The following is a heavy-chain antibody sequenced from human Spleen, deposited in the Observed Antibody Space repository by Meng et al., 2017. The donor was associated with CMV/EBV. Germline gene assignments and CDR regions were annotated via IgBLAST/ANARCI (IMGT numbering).Heavy chain of an antibody. CDR1: GDSITSTSYF. V-gene: IGHV4-39*06. Sequence: SETLSLTCTVSGDSITSTSYFWDWVRQPPGKGLEWIGSISYGGRTYYNSSLKSRVTISVDTSKNQFTLKLRSVTAADTAVYYCARGGRFLVWFDPWGQGTLVTVSS. CDR3: ARGGRFLVWFDP. D-gene: IGHD3-3*01. J-gene: IGHJ5*02. CDR2: ISYGGRT.